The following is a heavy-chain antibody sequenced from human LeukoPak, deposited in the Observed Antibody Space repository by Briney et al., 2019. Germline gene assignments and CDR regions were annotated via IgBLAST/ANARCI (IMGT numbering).Heavy chain of an antibody. CDR1: GFTFSSYG. CDR3: ARGAVEGYFDY. J-gene: IGHJ4*02. Sequence: PGGSPRLSCAASGFTFSSYGMHWVRQAPGKGLEWVAVIWYDGSNKYYADSVKGRFTISRDNSKNTLYLQMNSLRAEDTAVYYCARGAVEGYFDYWGQGTLVTVSS. CDR2: IWYDGSNK. V-gene: IGHV3-33*01. D-gene: IGHD6-19*01.